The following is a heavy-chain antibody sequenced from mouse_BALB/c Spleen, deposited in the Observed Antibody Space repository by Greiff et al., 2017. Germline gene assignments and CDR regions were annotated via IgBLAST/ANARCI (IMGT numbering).Heavy chain of an antibody. D-gene: IGHD1-1*01. CDR3: ARFTTAVADY. J-gene: IGHJ2*01. Sequence: QVQLQQSGAELAKPGASVKMSCKASGYTFTSYWMHWVKQRPGQGLEWIGYINPSTGYTEYNQKFKDKATLTADKSSSTAYMQLSSLTSEDSAVYYCARFTTAVADYWGQGTTLTVSS. CDR1: GYTFTSYW. V-gene: IGHV1-7*01. CDR2: INPSTGYT.